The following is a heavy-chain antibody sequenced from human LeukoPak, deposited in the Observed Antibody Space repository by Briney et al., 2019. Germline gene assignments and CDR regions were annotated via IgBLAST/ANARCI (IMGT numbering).Heavy chain of an antibody. Sequence: PGGSLRLSCGASGFTFSSYEMNWVRQAPGKGLEWVSYISSSGSTIYYSDSVKGRFTISGDNAKNSLYLQMNSLRAEDTAVYYCARVGYSYGLDYFDYWGQGNLVTVSS. V-gene: IGHV3-48*03. D-gene: IGHD5-18*01. CDR1: GFTFSSYE. CDR3: ARVGYSYGLDYFDY. J-gene: IGHJ4*02. CDR2: ISSSGSTI.